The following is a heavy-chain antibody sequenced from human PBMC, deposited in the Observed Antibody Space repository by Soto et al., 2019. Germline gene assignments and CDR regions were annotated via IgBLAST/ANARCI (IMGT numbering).Heavy chain of an antibody. CDR3: ARVTSSAYSSSAWFDP. Sequence: PSETLSLTCTVTGGSINTYYWSWIRQPPGKGLEWIGYIYYSGSTNYNPSLKSRVTISVDTSKNQFSLKLSSVTAADTAVYYCARVTSSAYSSSAWFDPWGQGTLVTVSS. CDR1: GGSINTYY. CDR2: IYYSGST. V-gene: IGHV4-59*01. D-gene: IGHD6-6*01. J-gene: IGHJ5*02.